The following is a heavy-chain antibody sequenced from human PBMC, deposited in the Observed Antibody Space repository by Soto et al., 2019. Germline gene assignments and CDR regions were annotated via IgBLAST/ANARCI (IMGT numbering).Heavy chain of an antibody. Sequence: QVTVKESGPVLVKPTETLTLTCTVSGFSLSNAGLGVSWSRQPPVKALEWLAHIFSNDEKSYSTSLKSRLTISKDTSKSQVVLTMTNMDPVDTATYYCASTYSTSWYWFATWGQGTLVTVSS. CDR1: GFSLSNAGLG. J-gene: IGHJ5*02. CDR2: IFSNDEK. CDR3: ASTYSTSWYWFAT. D-gene: IGHD2-2*01. V-gene: IGHV2-26*04.